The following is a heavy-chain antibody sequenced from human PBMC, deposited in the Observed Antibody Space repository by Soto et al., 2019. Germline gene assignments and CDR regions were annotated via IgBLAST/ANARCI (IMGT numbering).Heavy chain of an antibody. Sequence: GGSLRLSCAASGFTFSSYAMSWVRQAPGKGLEWVSAISGSGGSTYYADSVKGRFTISRDNSKNTLYLQMNSLRAEDTAVYYCAKELRERSCYGSGSSYGMDVWGQGTTVTVSS. V-gene: IGHV3-23*01. CDR3: AKELRERSCYGSGSSYGMDV. D-gene: IGHD3-10*01. CDR1: GFTFSSYA. CDR2: ISGSGGST. J-gene: IGHJ6*02.